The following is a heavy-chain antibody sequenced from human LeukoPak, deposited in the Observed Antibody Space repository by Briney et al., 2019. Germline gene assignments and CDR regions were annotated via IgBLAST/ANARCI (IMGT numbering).Heavy chain of an antibody. CDR3: ARDQTYSGSGIYTYFDY. CDR2: INPNSGGT. CDR1: GYTFTGYY. V-gene: IGHV1-2*02. Sequence: ASVKVSCKASGYTFTGYYMHWVRQAPGQGLEWMGWINPNSGGTNYAQKFQGRVTMTRDTSISTAYMELSRLRSDDTAVYYCARDQTYSGSGIYTYFDYWGQGILVTVSS. D-gene: IGHD3-10*01. J-gene: IGHJ4*02.